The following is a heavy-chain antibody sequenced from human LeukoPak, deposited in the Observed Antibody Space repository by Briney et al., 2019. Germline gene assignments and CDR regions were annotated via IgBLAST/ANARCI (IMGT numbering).Heavy chain of an antibody. CDR1: GFTFSSCS. CDR3: ARDGRLLWFGELFSTHFDY. D-gene: IGHD3-10*01. CDR2: ISSSSSTI. Sequence: GGSLRLTCAASGFTFSSCSMNWVRQAPGKGLEWVSYISSSSSTIYYADSVKGRFTISRDNAKNSLYLQMNSLRAEDTAVYYCARDGRLLWFGELFSTHFDYWGQGTLVTVSS. J-gene: IGHJ4*02. V-gene: IGHV3-48*04.